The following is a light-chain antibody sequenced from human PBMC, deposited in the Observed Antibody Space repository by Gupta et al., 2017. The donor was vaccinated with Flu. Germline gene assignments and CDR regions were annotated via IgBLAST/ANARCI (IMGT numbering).Light chain of an antibody. V-gene: IGKV3-20*01. CDR3: QQHGCQPSWT. CDR1: QSVTNNG. CDR2: CAS. J-gene: IGKJ1*01. Sequence: DIVLTQSPAILSLSPGERATLSCRARQSVTNNGLVWYQQKPGQAPRLLIYCASSRDTGIPDRFCGSGCGKNVTLTISRREPEDFAVYYCQQHGCQPSWTFGQGTRVEIK.